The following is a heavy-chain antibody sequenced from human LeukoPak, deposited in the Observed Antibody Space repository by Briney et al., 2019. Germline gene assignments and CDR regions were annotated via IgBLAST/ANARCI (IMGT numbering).Heavy chain of an antibody. CDR2: INAGNGNT. J-gene: IGHJ6*02. CDR3: ASTGDFLRGVLAHYYHHGMDL. V-gene: IGHV1-3*01. Sequence: ASVKVSCKASGYTFTSYAMHWVRQAPGQRLEWMGWINAGNGNTKYSQKFQGRVTITRDTSASTAYMELSSLRSEDTAVYYCASTGDFLRGVLAHYYHHGMDLWGQGTPV. CDR1: GYTFTSYA. D-gene: IGHD3-3*01.